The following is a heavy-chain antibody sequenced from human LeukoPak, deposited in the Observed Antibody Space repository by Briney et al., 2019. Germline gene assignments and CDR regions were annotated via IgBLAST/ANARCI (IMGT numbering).Heavy chain of an antibody. D-gene: IGHD3-22*01. J-gene: IGHJ3*02. CDR1: GFTFSSYS. Sequence: GGSLRLSCAASGFTFSSYSMNWVRQAPGKGLEWVSAISGSGGSTNYADSVKGRFTISRDNSKNTLFLQMNSLRAEDTAVYYCARDTYYYDSSGYFDAFDIWGQGTMVTVSS. CDR3: ARDTYYYDSSGYFDAFDI. V-gene: IGHV3-23*01. CDR2: ISGSGGST.